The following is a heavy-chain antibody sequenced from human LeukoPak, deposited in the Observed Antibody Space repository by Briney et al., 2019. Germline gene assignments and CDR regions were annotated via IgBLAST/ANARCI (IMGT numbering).Heavy chain of an antibody. CDR1: GFIFSSYG. CDR2: IRYDGSNK. V-gene: IGHV3-30*02. CDR3: AKDISLLRVVPAAIDY. Sequence: GGXXRLSCAASGFIFSSYGMHWVRQAPGKGLEGVAFIRYDGSNKYYADSVKGRFTISRDNSKNTLYLRMNSLRAEDTAVYYCAKDISLLRVVPAAIDYWGQGTLVTVSS. J-gene: IGHJ4*02. D-gene: IGHD2-2*01.